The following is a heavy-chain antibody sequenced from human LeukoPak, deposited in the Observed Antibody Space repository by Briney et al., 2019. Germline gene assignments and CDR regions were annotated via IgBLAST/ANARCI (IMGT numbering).Heavy chain of an antibody. D-gene: IGHD6-19*01. J-gene: IGHJ4*02. V-gene: IGHV3-48*04. CDR3: ARELTGYSTGWYVLYYFDY. CDR2: ISSSSSTI. Sequence: GGPLRLSCAASEFPFSTYSMNWVRQAPGKGLEGIAFISSSSSTINHADSVKGRFTVSRDNAKNSLYLKMNSLGAEDTAVYYCARELTGYSTGWYVLYYFDYWGQGTLVTVFS. CDR1: EFPFSTYS.